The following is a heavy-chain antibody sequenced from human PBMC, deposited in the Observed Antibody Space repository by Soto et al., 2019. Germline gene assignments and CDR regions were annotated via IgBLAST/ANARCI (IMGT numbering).Heavy chain of an antibody. Sequence: GGSLRLSCAASGFTFSSYWMSWVRQAPGKGLEWVANIKQDGSEKYYVDSVKGRFTISRDNAKNSLYLQMNSLRAEDTAVYYCAKDSQTSYYDFWSGSRTPYYYYGMDVWGQGTTVTVSS. V-gene: IGHV3-7*05. D-gene: IGHD3-3*01. CDR2: IKQDGSEK. CDR3: AKDSQTSYYDFWSGSRTPYYYYGMDV. CDR1: GFTFSSYW. J-gene: IGHJ6*02.